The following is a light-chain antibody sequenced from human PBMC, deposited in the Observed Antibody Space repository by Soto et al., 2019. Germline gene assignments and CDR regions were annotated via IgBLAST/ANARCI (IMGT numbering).Light chain of an antibody. CDR1: QSVSSN. V-gene: IGKV3-15*01. CDR3: QQYNTLPLT. Sequence: DTVMTQSPATLSVSPGERLTLSCRASQSVSSNLAWYQQKPGQAPRLLIYDASTRATGIPARFSGSGSGTEVTLTISSLQSEDFAVYYCQQYNTLPLTFGPGTKVDIK. CDR2: DAS. J-gene: IGKJ3*01.